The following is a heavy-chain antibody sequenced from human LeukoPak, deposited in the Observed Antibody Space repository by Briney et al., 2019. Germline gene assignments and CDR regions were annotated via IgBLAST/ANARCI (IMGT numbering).Heavy chain of an antibody. D-gene: IGHD4-17*01. V-gene: IGHV3-23*01. J-gene: IGHJ4*02. Sequence: GGSLRLSCAASGFTFSSYSMNWVRQAPGRGLEWVATLSGSGAGTYYSDSVQGRFTISRDNSKRTLFLQMNSLRAEDTAFYYCARDSGTMTAVTYWGQGTLVTVSS. CDR3: ARDSGTMTAVTY. CDR2: LSGSGAGT. CDR1: GFTFSSYS.